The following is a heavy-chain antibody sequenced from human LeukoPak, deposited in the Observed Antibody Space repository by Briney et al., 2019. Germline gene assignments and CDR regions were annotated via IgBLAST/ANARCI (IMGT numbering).Heavy chain of an antibody. J-gene: IGHJ5*02. CDR3: ATNTPRYCGSTTCPNWFDP. D-gene: IGHD2-2*01. CDR2: IDYSGNT. CDR1: GDFISRNGYY. V-gene: IGHV4-39*02. Sequence: SETLSLTCSVSGDFISRNGYYWGWIRQPPGPGLEWLGTIDYSGNTYYNPSLKSRVTVSIDTSKNHFSLKLNSVTAADTAVYYCATNTPRYCGSTTCPNWFDPWGQGTLVTVSS.